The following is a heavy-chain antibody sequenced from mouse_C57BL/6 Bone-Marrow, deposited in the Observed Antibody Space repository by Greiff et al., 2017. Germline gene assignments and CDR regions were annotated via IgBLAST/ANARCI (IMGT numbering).Heavy chain of an antibody. D-gene: IGHD2-1*01. Sequence: VQLQQSGPELVKPGASVKIPCKASGYTFTDYNMDWVKQSHGKSLEWIGDINPNNGGTIYNQKFKGKATLTVDTSSSTAYMELRSLTSEDTAVYYCARGGNGLFAYWGQGKLVTVSA. J-gene: IGHJ3*01. CDR2: INPNNGGT. CDR1: GYTFTDYN. V-gene: IGHV1-18*01. CDR3: ARGGNGLFAY.